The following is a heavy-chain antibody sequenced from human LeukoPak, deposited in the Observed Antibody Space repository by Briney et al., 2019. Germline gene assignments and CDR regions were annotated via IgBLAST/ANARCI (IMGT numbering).Heavy chain of an antibody. V-gene: IGHV3-21*01. J-gene: IGHJ4*02. Sequence: GGSLRLSCAASGFTLSSYSMNWVRQAPGKGLEWVSSISSSSSYIYYADSVKGRFTISRDNAKNSLYLQMNSLRAEDTAVYYCAREVGSTSPDFDYWGQGTLVTVSS. CDR1: GFTLSSYS. CDR3: AREVGSTSPDFDY. CDR2: ISSSSSYI. D-gene: IGHD2-2*01.